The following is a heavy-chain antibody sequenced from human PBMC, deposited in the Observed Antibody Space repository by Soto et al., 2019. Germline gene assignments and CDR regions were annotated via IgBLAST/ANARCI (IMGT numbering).Heavy chain of an antibody. CDR3: ARTSPVAGGFDY. Sequence: PSETLSLTCTVSGGSISNYYWSWIRQAPGKGLGWIGYIYYTTNYNPSLKSRVTISADTSKNQISLKLTSVTAADTAVYYCARTSPVAGGFDYWGQGTLVTVSS. V-gene: IGHV4-59*01. J-gene: IGHJ4*02. D-gene: IGHD6-19*01. CDR2: IYYTT. CDR1: GGSISNYY.